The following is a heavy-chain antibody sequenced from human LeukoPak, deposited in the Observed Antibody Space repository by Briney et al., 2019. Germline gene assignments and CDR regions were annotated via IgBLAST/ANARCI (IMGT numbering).Heavy chain of an antibody. CDR2: INPSGGST. CDR1: GYTFTSYY. Sequence: ASVKVSSKASGYTFTSYYMHWERQAPGQGLEWMGIINPSGGSTSYAQKFQGKVTMTRDTSTSTVYMELSSLRSEDTAVYYCARENLDYGDYGVYAFDIWGQGTMVTVSS. V-gene: IGHV1-46*01. D-gene: IGHD4-17*01. CDR3: ARENLDYGDYGVYAFDI. J-gene: IGHJ3*02.